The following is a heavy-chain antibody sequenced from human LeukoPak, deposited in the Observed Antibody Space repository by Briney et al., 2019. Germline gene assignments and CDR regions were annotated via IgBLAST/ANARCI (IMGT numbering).Heavy chain of an antibody. CDR1: GFLFYNYA. Sequence: PGRSLRLSCAASGFLFYNYAMHWVRRAPGKGLEWVAVISYDGSNKYYADSVKGRFTISRDNSKNTLYLQMNSLRAEDTAVYYCAKDLVTRRGSSSGEDWFDPWGQGTLVTVSS. CDR3: AKDLVTRRGSSSGEDWFDP. CDR2: ISYDGSNK. V-gene: IGHV3-30*04. D-gene: IGHD6-13*01. J-gene: IGHJ5*02.